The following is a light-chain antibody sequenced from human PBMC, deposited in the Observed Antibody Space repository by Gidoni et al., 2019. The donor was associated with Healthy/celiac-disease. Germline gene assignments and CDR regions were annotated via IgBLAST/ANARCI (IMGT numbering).Light chain of an antibody. CDR2: GAS. CDR3: PQYNNWPTIT. V-gene: IGKV3-15*01. CDR1: QSVSSN. J-gene: IGKJ5*01. Sequence: EIVMTQSPATLSVSPGERATLSCRASQSVSSNLAWYQQKPGQAPRLLIYGASTRATGIPARFSGSGSGTEFTLTISSLQSEDFAVYYCPQYNNWPTITFGQGKRLEI.